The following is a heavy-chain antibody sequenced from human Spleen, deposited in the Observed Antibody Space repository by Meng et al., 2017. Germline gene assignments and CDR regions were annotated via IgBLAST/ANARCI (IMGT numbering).Heavy chain of an antibody. V-gene: IGHV3-9*01. CDR3: AKDIRSYSSGWLDY. CDR2: ISWNSGSI. CDR1: GYSFSTYW. D-gene: IGHD6-19*01. J-gene: IGHJ4*02. Sequence: GGSLRLSCAASGYSFSTYWMHWVRQVPGKGLEWVSGISWNSGSIGYADSVKGRFTISRDNAKNSLYLQMNSLRAEDTALYYCAKDIRSYSSGWLDYWGQGTLVTVSS.